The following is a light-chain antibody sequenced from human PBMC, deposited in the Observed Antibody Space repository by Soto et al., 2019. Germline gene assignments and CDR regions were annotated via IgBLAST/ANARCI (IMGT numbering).Light chain of an antibody. CDR1: SSDFGSYNY. V-gene: IGLV2-14*03. Sequence: QSALTQPASVSGSPGESSTISCTGTSSDFGSYNYVSWYQQHPGKAPKLMIYDVSNRPSGVSNRFSGSKSGNTASLTISGLQAEDEADYYCNSYTGSSTPYVFGTGTKVTVL. CDR2: DVS. CDR3: NSYTGSSTPYV. J-gene: IGLJ1*01.